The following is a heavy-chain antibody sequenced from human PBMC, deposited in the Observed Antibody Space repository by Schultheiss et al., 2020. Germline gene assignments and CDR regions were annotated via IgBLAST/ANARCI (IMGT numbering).Heavy chain of an antibody. D-gene: IGHD2-2*01. J-gene: IGHJ5*02. CDR2: IYYSGST. Sequence: SETLSLTCAVYGGSFSGYYWSWIRQPPGKGLEWIGYIYYSGSTYYNPSLKSRVTISVDTSKNQFSLKLSSVTAADTAVYYCARDLRGYCSSTSCYDGGWFDPWGQGTLVTVSS. CDR1: GGSFSGYY. V-gene: IGHV4-34*09. CDR3: ARDLRGYCSSTSCYDGGWFDP.